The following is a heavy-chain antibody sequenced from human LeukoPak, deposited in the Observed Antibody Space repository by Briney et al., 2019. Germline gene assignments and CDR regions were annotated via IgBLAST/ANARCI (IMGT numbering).Heavy chain of an antibody. J-gene: IGHJ4*02. D-gene: IGHD3-22*01. CDR1: GFTVSSNY. V-gene: IGHV3-66*01. Sequence: GGSLRLSCAASGFTVSSNYMSWVRQAPGKGLEWVSVIYSGGSTYYADSVKGRFTISRDNSKNTLYLQMNSLRAEDTAVYYCAKDRNRNYYDSSGYSFDYWGQGTLVTVSS. CDR3: AKDRNRNYYDSSGYSFDY. CDR2: IYSGGST.